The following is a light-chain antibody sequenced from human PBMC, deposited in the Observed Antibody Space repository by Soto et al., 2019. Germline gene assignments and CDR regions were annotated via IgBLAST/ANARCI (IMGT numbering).Light chain of an antibody. V-gene: IGKV3-20*01. Sequence: PDKGAPFSCMSSQSVSSYLAWYQQKPGQVPRLLIFDASSRATGIPDRFRGSGSGTDFSLTISRLEPEDLAVYYCQQYGFSTPWTFGQGTKVDNK. J-gene: IGKJ1*01. CDR3: QQYGFSTPWT. CDR1: QSVSSY. CDR2: DAS.